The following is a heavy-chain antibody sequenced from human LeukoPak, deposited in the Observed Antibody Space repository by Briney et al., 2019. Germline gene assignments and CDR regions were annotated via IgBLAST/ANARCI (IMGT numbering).Heavy chain of an antibody. CDR2: ISSSGSTR. J-gene: IGHJ4*02. Sequence: PGGSLRLSCAASGFTFSSYEINWVRQAPGKGLEWVSYISSSGSTRYYADSVKGRFTISRDNAKTSLYLQMNGLRAEDTAVYYCAMLPYYYDSSGRPNIDYWGQGTLDTVSS. CDR1: GFTFSSYE. D-gene: IGHD3-22*01. V-gene: IGHV3-48*03. CDR3: AMLPYYYDSSGRPNIDY.